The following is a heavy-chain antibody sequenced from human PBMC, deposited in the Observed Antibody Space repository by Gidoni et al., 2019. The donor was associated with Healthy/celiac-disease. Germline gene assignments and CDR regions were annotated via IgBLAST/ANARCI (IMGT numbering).Heavy chain of an antibody. CDR1: GFTFSDHY. V-gene: IGHV3-72*01. Sequence: EVQLVESGGGLVQPGGSLRLSCAASGFTFSDHYMDWVRQAPGKGLEWVGRTRNKANSYTTEYAASVKGRFTISRDDSKNSLYLQMNSLKTEDTAVYYCARATMEVNNDAFDIWGQGTMVTVSS. J-gene: IGHJ3*02. D-gene: IGHD2-21*01. CDR3: ARATMEVNNDAFDI. CDR2: TRNKANSYTT.